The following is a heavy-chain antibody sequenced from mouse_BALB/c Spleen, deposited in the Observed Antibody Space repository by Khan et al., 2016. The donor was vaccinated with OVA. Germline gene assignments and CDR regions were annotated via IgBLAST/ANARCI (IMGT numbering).Heavy chain of an antibody. CDR3: ARTARIKY. D-gene: IGHD1-2*01. CDR1: GYSITSGYG. Sequence: EVQLQESGPGLVKPSQSLSLTCTVTGYSITSGYGWNWNRQFPGNKLECMGYISYSGSTNYNPSLKSRTSITPDTSNNQSFLQLNSVTTEDTATYYCARTARIKYWGQGTTLTVSS. CDR2: ISYSGST. V-gene: IGHV3-2*02. J-gene: IGHJ2*01.